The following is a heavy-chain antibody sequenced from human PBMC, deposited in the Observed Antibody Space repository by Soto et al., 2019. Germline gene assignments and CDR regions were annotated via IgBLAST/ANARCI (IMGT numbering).Heavy chain of an antibody. CDR2: IYYSGRT. CDR3: ARGGVSYDILTGYYNDAFDI. J-gene: IGHJ3*02. Sequence: TSETLSLTCTVSGGSISSSSYYWGWIRQPPGKGLEWIGSIYYSGRTYYNPSLKSRVTISVDTSKNQFSLKLSSVTAADTAVYYCARGGVSYDILTGYYNDAFDIWGQGTMVTVSS. V-gene: IGHV4-39*01. CDR1: GGSISSSSYY. D-gene: IGHD3-9*01.